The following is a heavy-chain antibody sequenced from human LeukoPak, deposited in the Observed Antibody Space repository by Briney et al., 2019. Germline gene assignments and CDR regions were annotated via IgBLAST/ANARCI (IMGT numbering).Heavy chain of an antibody. CDR2: IYYSGST. J-gene: IGHJ6*02. CDR3: ARGPLGYYYYYGMDV. CDR1: GGSISSYY. V-gene: IGHV4-59*01. Sequence: KPSETLSLTCTVSGGSISSYYWSWIRQPPGKGLEWIGYIYYSGSTNYNPSLKSRVTISVDTSKNQFSLKLSSVTAADTAVYYCARGPLGYYYYYGMDVWGQGTTVTVSS. D-gene: IGHD1-26*01.